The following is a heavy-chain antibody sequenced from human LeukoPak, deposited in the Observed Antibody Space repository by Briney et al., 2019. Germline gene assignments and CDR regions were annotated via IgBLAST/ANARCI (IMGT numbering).Heavy chain of an antibody. Sequence: SETLSLTCTVSGGSISSYYWSWIRQPPGKGREWSGYIYYSGSTNYNPSLKSRVTISVDTSNNQFSLKLSSVTAADTAVYYCAADSPEYCSGGSCTFYWGQGTLVTVSS. CDR3: AADSPEYCSGGSCTFY. D-gene: IGHD2-15*01. V-gene: IGHV4-59*01. J-gene: IGHJ4*02. CDR1: GGSISSYY. CDR2: IYYSGST.